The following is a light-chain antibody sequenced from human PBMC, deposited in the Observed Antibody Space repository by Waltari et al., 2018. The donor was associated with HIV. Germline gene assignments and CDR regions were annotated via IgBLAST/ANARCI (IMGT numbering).Light chain of an antibody. CDR1: SSDVGGYNY. CDR3: CSYADTYFVL. J-gene: IGLJ2*01. V-gene: IGLV2-11*01. Sequence: QSALTQPRSVSGSPGQSVTISCTGTSSDVGGYNYVSWYQHHPNKGPKLLIYDVNKRPSGVPDRFSGSESGNTASLTISGLQAEDEADYYCCSYADTYFVLFGGRTKLTVL. CDR2: DVN.